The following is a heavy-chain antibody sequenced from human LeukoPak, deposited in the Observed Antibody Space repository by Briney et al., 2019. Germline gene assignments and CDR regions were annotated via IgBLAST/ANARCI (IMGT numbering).Heavy chain of an antibody. CDR2: ISGSGGST. CDR3: AKHPNYDSSGYYYYYYGMDV. Sequence: PGGSLRLSCAASGFSFSSYGMHWVRQAPGKGLEWVSAISGSGGSTYYADSVKGRFTISRDNSKNTLYLQMNSLRAEDTAVYYCAKHPNYDSSGYYYYYYGMDVWGQGTTVTVSS. CDR1: GFSFSSYG. D-gene: IGHD3-22*01. J-gene: IGHJ6*02. V-gene: IGHV3-23*01.